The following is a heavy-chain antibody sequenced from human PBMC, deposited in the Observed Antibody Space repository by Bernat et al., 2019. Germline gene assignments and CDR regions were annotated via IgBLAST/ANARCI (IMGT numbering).Heavy chain of an antibody. D-gene: IGHD6-13*01. CDR2: IIPIFGTA. V-gene: IGHV1-69*06. CDR1: GGTFSSYA. Sequence: QVQLVQSGAEVKKPGSSVKVSCKASGGTFSSYAISWVRQAPGQGLEWMGGIIPIFGTANYAQKFQGRVTITADKSTSTAYMELSSLGSEDTAVYYCARGRLGSSSWRSYYYGMDVWGQGTTVTVSS. CDR3: ARGRLGSSSWRSYYYGMDV. J-gene: IGHJ6*02.